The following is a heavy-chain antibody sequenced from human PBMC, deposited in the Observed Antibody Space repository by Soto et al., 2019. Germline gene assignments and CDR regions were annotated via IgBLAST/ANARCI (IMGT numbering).Heavy chain of an antibody. V-gene: IGHV5-51*01. CDR2: IYPGDSDT. Sequence: LGESLKISCKGSGYSFTSYWIGWVRQMPGKGLEWVGIIYPGDSDTRYSPSFQGQVTISADKSISTAYLQWSSLKASDTAMYYCARTDRYDFWSGYAIGLSGYYGMDVWGQGTTVTVSS. CDR3: ARTDRYDFWSGYAIGLSGYYGMDV. J-gene: IGHJ6*02. CDR1: GYSFTSYW. D-gene: IGHD3-3*01.